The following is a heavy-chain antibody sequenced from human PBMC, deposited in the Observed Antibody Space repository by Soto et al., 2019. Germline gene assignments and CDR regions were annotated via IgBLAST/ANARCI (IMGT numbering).Heavy chain of an antibody. J-gene: IGHJ6*02. D-gene: IGHD3-3*01. V-gene: IGHV1-69*13. CDR1: GGTFSSYA. CDR3: AGSLVLRFLEWIRTGWSMDV. CDR2: IIPIFGTA. Sequence: ASVKVSCKASGGTFSSYAISWVRQAPGQGLEWMGGIIPIFGTANYAQKFKGRVTITADESTSTAYMELSSLRSEDTAVYYCAGSLVLRFLEWIRTGWSMDVWGQGPTVTVSS.